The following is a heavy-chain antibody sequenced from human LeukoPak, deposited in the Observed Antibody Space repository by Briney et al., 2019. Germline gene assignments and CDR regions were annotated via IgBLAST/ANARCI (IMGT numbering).Heavy chain of an antibody. CDR2: ISGSGGST. V-gene: IGHV3-23*01. CDR1: GFTFSRYA. CDR3: AKGGMTHWYSSSWCNAFDI. D-gene: IGHD6-13*01. Sequence: GGSLRLSCAASGFTFSRYAMSWVLQAPGKGLGWVSAISGSGGSTYYADSVKGRFTISGDNSKNTLYLQMNSLKAEDTAVYYCAKGGMTHWYSSSWCNAFDIWGQGTMVTVSS. J-gene: IGHJ3*02.